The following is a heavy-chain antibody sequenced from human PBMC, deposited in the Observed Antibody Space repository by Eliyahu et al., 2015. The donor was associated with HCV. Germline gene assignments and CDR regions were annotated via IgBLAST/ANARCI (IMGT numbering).Heavy chain of an antibody. V-gene: IGHV3-66*02. CDR3: ARLAAGTLDY. Sequence: EVQLVESGGGLVQPGGSLRLSCAASGFTVSSNYMSLGPPGPGEGAGWVLVIYSGGSTYYADSVKGRFTISRDNSKNTLYLQMNSLRAEDTAVYYCARLAAGTLDYWGQGTLVTVSS. D-gene: IGHD6-13*01. CDR2: IYSGGST. CDR1: GFTVSSNY. J-gene: IGHJ4*02.